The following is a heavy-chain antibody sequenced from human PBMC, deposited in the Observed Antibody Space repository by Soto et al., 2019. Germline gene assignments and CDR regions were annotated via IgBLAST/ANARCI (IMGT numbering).Heavy chain of an antibody. V-gene: IGHV1-69*01. Sequence: QVQLVQSGAEVQKPGSSVKVSCKASGGTFSSYAISWVRQAPGQGLEWMGGIIPIFGTANYAQKFQGRVTITADESTSTAYMELSSLRSEDTAVYYCARDDVGNGYPRDNNWFDPWGQGTLVTVSS. CDR2: IIPIFGTA. CDR1: GGTFSSYA. CDR3: ARDDVGNGYPRDNNWFDP. J-gene: IGHJ5*02. D-gene: IGHD5-12*01.